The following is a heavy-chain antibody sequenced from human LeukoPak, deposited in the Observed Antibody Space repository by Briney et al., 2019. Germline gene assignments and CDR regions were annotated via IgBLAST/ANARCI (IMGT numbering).Heavy chain of an antibody. CDR3: ARTEYYFDH. CDR2: IYYSGSS. Sequence: PSETLSLTCTVSSGSISSYYWSWIRQPPGKGLEWIGYIYYSGSSNYSPSLKSRVTMSVDTSKKQFSLRVSSVTAADTAVYYCARTEYYFDHWGQGTLVTVSS. V-gene: IGHV4-59*01. CDR1: SGSISSYY. D-gene: IGHD3-10*01. J-gene: IGHJ4*02.